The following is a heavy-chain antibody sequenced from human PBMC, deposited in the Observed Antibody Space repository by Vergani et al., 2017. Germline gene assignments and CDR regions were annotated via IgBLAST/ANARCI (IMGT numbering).Heavy chain of an antibody. CDR1: GFTFSDYY. J-gene: IGHJ6*02. CDR3: ARDEGNSGYYYYGMDV. D-gene: IGHD1-26*01. Sequence: QVQLVESGGGLVKPGGSLRLSCAASGFTFSDYYMSWIRQAPGKGLEWVSYISSSSSYTNYADSVKGRFTISRDNAKNSLYLQMNSLRAEDTAAYYCARDEGNSGYYYYGMDVWGQGTTVTVSS. V-gene: IGHV3-11*06. CDR2: ISSSSSYT.